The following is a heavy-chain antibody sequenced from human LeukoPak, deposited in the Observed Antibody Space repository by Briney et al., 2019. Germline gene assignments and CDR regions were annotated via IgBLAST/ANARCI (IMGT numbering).Heavy chain of an antibody. CDR1: GGSISSYY. CDR2: IYYSGNT. V-gene: IGHV4-59*01. D-gene: IGHD2-8*01. J-gene: IGHJ3*02. Sequence: SETLSLTCTVSGGSISSYYWSWIRQPPGKGLEWIGYIYYSGNTTYNPSLKSRVTISVDTSKNQFSLKLSSVTAADTAVYYCARDGLGYAIFDIWGQGTMVTVSS. CDR3: ARDGLGYAIFDI.